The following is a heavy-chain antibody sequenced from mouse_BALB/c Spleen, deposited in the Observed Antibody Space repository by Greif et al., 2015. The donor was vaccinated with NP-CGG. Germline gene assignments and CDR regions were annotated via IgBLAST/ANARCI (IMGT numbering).Heavy chain of an antibody. CDR1: GFTFSSYY. Sequence: EVKVVESGGGLVKLGGSLKLSCAASGFTFSSYYMSWVRQTPEKRLELVAAINSNGGSTYYPDTVKGRFTISRDNAKNTLYLQMSSLKSEDTALYYCARPDYGYFDVWGAGTTVTVSS. V-gene: IGHV5-6-2*01. CDR3: ARPDYGYFDV. J-gene: IGHJ1*01. CDR2: INSNGGST.